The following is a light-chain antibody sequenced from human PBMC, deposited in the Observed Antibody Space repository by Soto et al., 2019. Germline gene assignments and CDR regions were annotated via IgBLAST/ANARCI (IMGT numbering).Light chain of an antibody. CDR2: DAS. Sequence: EIVMTQSPATLSVSPGERATLSCRASQSVSSNLAWYQKKPGQAPRLLMYDASGRASGIPDRFTGSGSGTDFTLTISSLEPEDFGVYYCQVYDRSPLFGGGTKVDIK. CDR1: QSVSSN. J-gene: IGKJ4*01. CDR3: QVYDRSPL. V-gene: IGKV3-20*01.